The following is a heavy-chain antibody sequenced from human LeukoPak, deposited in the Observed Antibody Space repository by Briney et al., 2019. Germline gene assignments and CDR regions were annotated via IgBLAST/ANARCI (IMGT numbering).Heavy chain of an antibody. D-gene: IGHD6-13*01. CDR1: GGSISSGGYS. CDR2: IYHSGST. V-gene: IGHV4-30-2*01. Sequence: SETLSLTCAVSGGSISSGGYSWSWIRQPPGKGLEWIGYIYHSGSTYYNPSLKSRVTISVDTSNNQFSLKLNSVTAADTAVYYCVRDEGAAAGRAFDIWGQGTMVTVSS. J-gene: IGHJ3*02. CDR3: VRDEGAAAGRAFDI.